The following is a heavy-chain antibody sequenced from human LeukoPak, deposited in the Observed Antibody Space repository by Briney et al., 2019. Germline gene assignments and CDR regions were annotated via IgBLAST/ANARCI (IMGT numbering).Heavy chain of an antibody. Sequence: ASVKVSCKASGYTFTGYYMHWVRQAPGQGFEWMGWINPNSGGTNYAQQFQGRVTMTRDTSIITAYMELSRLRSDDTAVYYCARDLYYASGSYFGSYSYYGMDVLGQGTTVTVSS. V-gene: IGHV1-2*02. CDR2: INPNSGGT. D-gene: IGHD3-10*01. CDR3: ARDLYYASGSYFGSYSYYGMDV. CDR1: GYTFTGYY. J-gene: IGHJ6*02.